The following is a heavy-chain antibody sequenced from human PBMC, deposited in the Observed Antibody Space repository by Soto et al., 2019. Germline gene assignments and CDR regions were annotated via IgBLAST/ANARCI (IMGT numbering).Heavy chain of an antibody. CDR3: ARVVDKQQLGEGVADY. Sequence: SQTLSLTCAISGDSVSSNSAAWNWIRQSPSRGLEWLGRTYYRSKWYNDYAVSVKSRITINPDTSKNQFSLQLNSVTPEDTAVYYCARVVDKQQLGEGVADYWGQGTLVTVSS. V-gene: IGHV6-1*01. CDR2: TYYRSKWYN. J-gene: IGHJ4*02. D-gene: IGHD6-13*01. CDR1: GDSVSSNSAA.